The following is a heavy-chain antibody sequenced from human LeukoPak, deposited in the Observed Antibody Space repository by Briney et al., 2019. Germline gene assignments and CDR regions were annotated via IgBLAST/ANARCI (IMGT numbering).Heavy chain of an antibody. D-gene: IGHD6-13*01. V-gene: IGHV4-59*12. J-gene: IGHJ2*01. CDR1: GGSISSYY. CDR3: ARKLVRWYFDL. Sequence: SETLSLTCTVSGGSISSYYWSWIRQPPGKGLEWIGYIYYSGSTNYNPSLKSRVTISVDTSKNQFSLKLSSVTAADTAVYYCARKLVRWYFDLWGRGTLVTVSS. CDR2: IYYSGST.